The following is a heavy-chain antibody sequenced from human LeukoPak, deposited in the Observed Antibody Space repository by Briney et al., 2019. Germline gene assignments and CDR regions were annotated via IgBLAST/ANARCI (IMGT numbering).Heavy chain of an antibody. V-gene: IGHV3-7*04. Sequence: GGSLRLSCAVSGFSFTNFWMSWVRQAPGRGLEWVANIHPEGNEKYHVESVKGRFTISRDNTKNLLFLQMNGLRVEDTAVYYCARGDTFSGDHWGQGTLVTVSS. CDR1: GFSFTNFW. CDR3: ARGDTFSGDH. CDR2: IHPEGNEK. J-gene: IGHJ4*02.